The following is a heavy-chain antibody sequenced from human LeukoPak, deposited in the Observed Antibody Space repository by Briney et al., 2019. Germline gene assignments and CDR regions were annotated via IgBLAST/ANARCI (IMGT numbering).Heavy chain of an antibody. CDR3: ATSRQQQLVSAFDI. CDR1: GYTFTRYG. Sequence: GASVKVSCKASGYTFTRYGISWVRQAPGQVLEWMGWISADNGNTNFAQKFQGRVIMTTDTSTSTAYMELSSLRSEDTAVYYCATSRQQQLVSAFDIWGQGTMVTVSS. V-gene: IGHV1-18*01. D-gene: IGHD6-13*01. CDR2: ISADNGNT. J-gene: IGHJ3*02.